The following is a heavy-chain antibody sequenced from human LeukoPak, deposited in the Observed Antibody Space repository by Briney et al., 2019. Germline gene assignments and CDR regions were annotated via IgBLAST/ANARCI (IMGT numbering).Heavy chain of an antibody. J-gene: IGHJ3*02. CDR3: ARQVGVDDAFDI. CDR2: ISSGSSYI. V-gene: IGHV3-21*01. D-gene: IGHD1-26*01. Sequence: GGSLRLSCAASGFTFNSYSMNGVRQAPGKGLEWVSSISSGSSYIFYADSVKGRFTISRDNAKNSLYLQMNSLRAEDTAVYYCARQVGVDDAFDIWGQGTMVTISS. CDR1: GFTFNSYS.